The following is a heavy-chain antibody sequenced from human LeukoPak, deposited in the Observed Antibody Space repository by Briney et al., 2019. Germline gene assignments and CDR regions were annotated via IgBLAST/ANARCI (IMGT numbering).Heavy chain of an antibody. CDR1: GVSISSSSYY. CDR2: IYYSGSA. CDR3: ARHSYFDY. Sequence: SETLSLTCTVSGVSISSSSYYWGWIRQPPGKRLEWIGSIYYSGSAYYNPSLKSRVTISVDTSKNQFSLKLSSVTAADTAVYYCARHSYFDYWGQGTLVTVS. V-gene: IGHV4-39*01. J-gene: IGHJ4*02.